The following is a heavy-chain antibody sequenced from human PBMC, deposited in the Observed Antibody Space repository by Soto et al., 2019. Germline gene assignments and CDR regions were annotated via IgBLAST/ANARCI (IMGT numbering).Heavy chain of an antibody. J-gene: IGHJ5*02. V-gene: IGHV1-69*06. CDR2: IIPIFGTA. CDR1: GGTFSSYA. D-gene: IGHD1-26*01. Sequence: SVKVSCKASGGTFSSYAISWVRQAPGQGLEWMGGIIPIFGTANYAQKFQGRVTITADKSTSTAYMELSSLRSEDTAVYYCARVVGATGRHNWFDHWGQGTLVTVSS. CDR3: ARVVGATGRHNWFDH.